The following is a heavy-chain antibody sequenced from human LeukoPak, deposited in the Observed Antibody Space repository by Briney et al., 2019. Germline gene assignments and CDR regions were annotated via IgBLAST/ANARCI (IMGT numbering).Heavy chain of an antibody. J-gene: IGHJ6*02. CDR3: ARDKYPSTSYFYYYAMDV. D-gene: IGHD2-2*01. V-gene: IGHV3-30-3*01. CDR2: ISYDGSNK. Sequence: GGSLRLSCAASGFTFSSYALRWVRQTPGKGLEWVTVISYDGSNKYYADPVEGRFTISRDNSKNTLYLQMNSLRPEDTAVYYCARDKYPSTSYFYYYAMDVWGQGTTVTVSS. CDR1: GFTFSSYA.